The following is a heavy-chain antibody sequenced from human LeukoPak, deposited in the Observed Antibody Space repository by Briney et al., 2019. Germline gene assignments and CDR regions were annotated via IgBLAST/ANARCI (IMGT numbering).Heavy chain of an antibody. CDR2: IYPGDSDT. J-gene: IGHJ4*02. CDR1: GYSFTSYW. D-gene: IGHD1-1*01. CDR3: AGRGTGTTLAFDY. Sequence: GESLKIPCKGSGYSFTSYWIGWVRQMPGKGLEWMGIIYPGDSDTRYSPSFQGQVTISVDKSITTAYLQWSSLKASDTAIYYCAGRGTGTTLAFDYWGQGTLVTVSS. V-gene: IGHV5-51*01.